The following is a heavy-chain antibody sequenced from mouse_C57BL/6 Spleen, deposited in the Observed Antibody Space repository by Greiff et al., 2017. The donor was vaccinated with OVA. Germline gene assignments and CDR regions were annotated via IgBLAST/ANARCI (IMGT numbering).Heavy chain of an antibody. V-gene: IGHV3-6*01. CDR2: ISYDGSN. Sequence: EVKLMESGPGLVKPSQSLSLTCSVTGYSITSGYYWNWIRQFPGNKLEWMGYISYDGSNNYNPSLKNRISITRDTSKNQFFLKLNSVTTEDTATYYCARRGNYRFAMDYWGQGTSVTVSS. J-gene: IGHJ4*01. CDR1: GYSITSGYY. D-gene: IGHD2-1*01. CDR3: ARRGNYRFAMDY.